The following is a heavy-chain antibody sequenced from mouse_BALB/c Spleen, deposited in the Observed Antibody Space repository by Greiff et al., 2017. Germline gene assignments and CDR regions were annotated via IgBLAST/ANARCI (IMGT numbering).Heavy chain of an antibody. D-gene: IGHD2-14*01. Sequence: EVMLVESGGGLVKPGGSLKLSCAASGFTFSSYTMSWVRQTPEKRLEWVATISSGGSYTYYPDSVKGRFTISRDNAKNTLYLQMSSLKSEDTAMYCCTGDRYDQAYYLDYWGQGTALTVSS. V-gene: IGHV5-6-4*01. CDR1: GFTFSSYT. J-gene: IGHJ2*01. CDR3: TGDRYDQAYYLDY. CDR2: ISSGGSYT.